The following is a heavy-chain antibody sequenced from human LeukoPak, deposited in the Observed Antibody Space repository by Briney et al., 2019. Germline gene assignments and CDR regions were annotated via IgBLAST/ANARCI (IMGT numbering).Heavy chain of an antibody. V-gene: IGHV1-18*01. CDR1: GYTFTSYG. D-gene: IGHD3-22*01. J-gene: IGHJ6*02. CDR3: ARDEPNYYDSSGRAPYYYYGMDV. CDR2: ISAYNGNT. Sequence: ASVKVSFKASGYTFTSYGISWVRQAPGQGLEWMGWISAYNGNTNYAQKLQGRVTMTTDTSTSTAYMELRSLRSDDTAVYYCARDEPNYYDSSGRAPYYYYGMDVWGQGTTVTVSS.